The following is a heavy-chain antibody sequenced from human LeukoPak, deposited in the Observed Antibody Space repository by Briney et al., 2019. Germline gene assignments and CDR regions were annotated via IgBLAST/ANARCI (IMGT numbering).Heavy chain of an antibody. J-gene: IGHJ4*02. V-gene: IGHV1-2*02. Sequence: ASVKVSCKASGYTFTGYYMHWVRQALGQGLEWMGWINPNSGGTNYAQKFQGRVTMTRDTSISTAYMELSRLRSDDTAVYYCARDYSGYSSGWYDYWGQGTLVTVSS. CDR3: ARDYSGYSSGWYDY. CDR2: INPNSGGT. CDR1: GYTFTGYY. D-gene: IGHD6-19*01.